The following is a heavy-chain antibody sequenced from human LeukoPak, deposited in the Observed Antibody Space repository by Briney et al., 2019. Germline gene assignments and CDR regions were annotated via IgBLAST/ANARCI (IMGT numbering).Heavy chain of an antibody. Sequence: SETLSLTRTVSGGSISSGDYYWSWIRQPLGKGLEWIGYIYYSGSTYYNPSLKSRVTISVDTSKNQFSLKLSSVTAADTAVYYCARGDFWSGYSNWFDPWGQGTLVTVSS. J-gene: IGHJ5*02. CDR3: ARGDFWSGYSNWFDP. D-gene: IGHD3-3*01. CDR1: GGSISSGDYY. CDR2: IYYSGST. V-gene: IGHV4-30-4*01.